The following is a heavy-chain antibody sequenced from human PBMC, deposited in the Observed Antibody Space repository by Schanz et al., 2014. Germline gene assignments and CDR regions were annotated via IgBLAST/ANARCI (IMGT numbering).Heavy chain of an antibody. V-gene: IGHV1-18*01. CDR1: GYIFGSHG. J-gene: IGHJ4*02. CDR3: ARSAGRDFWSGYYTRFDY. Sequence: QVQLVQSGAEVKKPGASVKVSCKASGYIFGSHGMTWVRQAPGQGLEWMGWINTGSGDTKYSQNFQGRVTITRDTSASTAYMELRSLRSDDTAVYYCARSAGRDFWSGYYTRFDYWGQGTLVTVSS. D-gene: IGHD3-3*01. CDR2: INTGSGDT.